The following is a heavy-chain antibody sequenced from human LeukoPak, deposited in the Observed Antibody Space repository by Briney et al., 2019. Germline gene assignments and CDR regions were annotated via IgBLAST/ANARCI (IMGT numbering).Heavy chain of an antibody. CDR2: ISGSGGSI. CDR1: GFTFSSYA. D-gene: IGHD1-7*01. J-gene: IGHJ3*02. V-gene: IGHV3-23*01. CDR3: AKEWRGTTVAHAFDI. Sequence: GGSLRLSCAASGFTFSSYAMNWVRQAPGKGLEWVSGISGSGGSIYYADSMKGRFTISRDNSKNTLYLQMNSLRAEDTAVYYCAKEWRGTTVAHAFDIWGQGTMVTVSS.